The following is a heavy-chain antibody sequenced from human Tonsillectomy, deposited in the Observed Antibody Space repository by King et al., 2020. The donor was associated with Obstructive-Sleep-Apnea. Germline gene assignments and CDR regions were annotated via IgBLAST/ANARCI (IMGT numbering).Heavy chain of an antibody. Sequence: EVQLVESGGGLVQPGGSLRLSCAASGFSVSNKFMSWVRQAPGKGLEWVAVIYSVGSTYYADSVEGRFTISRDNSKNTLYLQMNSLRADDTAVYYCAKESRTSSLDYAYGMDVWGQGTTVTVSS. CDR3: AKESRTSSLDYAYGMDV. CDR1: GFSVSNKF. J-gene: IGHJ6*02. CDR2: IYSVGST. D-gene: IGHD2-2*01. V-gene: IGHV3-53*04.